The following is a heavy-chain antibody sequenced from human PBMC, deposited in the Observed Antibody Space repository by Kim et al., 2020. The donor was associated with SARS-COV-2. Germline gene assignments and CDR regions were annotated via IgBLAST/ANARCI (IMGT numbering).Heavy chain of an antibody. D-gene: IGHD2-2*01. Sequence: HADSAKGRCTSSRENAKHSLYLKMNSLRAADTAGYYCARDNNVVVPAFDYWGQGTLVTVSS. CDR3: ARDNNVVVPAFDY. J-gene: IGHJ4*02. V-gene: IGHV3-11*01.